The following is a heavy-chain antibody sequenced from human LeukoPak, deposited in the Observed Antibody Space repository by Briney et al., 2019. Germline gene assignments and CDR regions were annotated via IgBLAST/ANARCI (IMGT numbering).Heavy chain of an antibody. CDR3: ARMDYYVSSGRNWFAP. V-gene: IGHV1-3*03. J-gene: IGHJ5*02. Sequence: ASVKVSCKASGYSFTRNAIHWVRQAPGQRLEWMGWIDSDKGNTKYSQEFQGRVTMTRNTSISTAYMELSSLRSEDTAVYYCARMDYYVSSGRNWFAPWGQGTLVTVSS. CDR2: IDSDKGNT. D-gene: IGHD3-22*01. CDR1: GYSFTRNA.